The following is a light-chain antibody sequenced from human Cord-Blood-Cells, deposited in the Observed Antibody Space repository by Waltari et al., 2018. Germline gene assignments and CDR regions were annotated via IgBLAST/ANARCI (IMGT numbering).Light chain of an antibody. V-gene: IGKV2-28*01. Sequence: VITESPLPLLVPPGEPASISCRSSQSPLHSNGYNYLAWYLQKPGQSPQLLIYLGSNRASGVPDRFSGSGSGTDFTLKISRVEAEDVGVYYCMQALQTRTFGQGTKVEIK. CDR2: LGS. CDR1: QSPLHSNGYNY. CDR3: MQALQTRT. J-gene: IGKJ1*01.